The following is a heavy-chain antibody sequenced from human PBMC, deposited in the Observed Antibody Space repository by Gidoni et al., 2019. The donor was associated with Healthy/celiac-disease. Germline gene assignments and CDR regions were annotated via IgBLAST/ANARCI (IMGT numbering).Heavy chain of an antibody. CDR2: ISSSSSYI. Sequence: VQLVESGGGLVKPGGSLRLACAASGFTFSSYSMNWVRQAPGKGLEWVSSISSSSSYIYYADSVKGRFTISRDNAKNSLYLQMNSLRAEDTAVYYCARGGSSGNWFDPWGQGTLVTVSS. CDR1: GFTFSSYS. V-gene: IGHV3-21*01. D-gene: IGHD6-6*01. CDR3: ARGGSSGNWFDP. J-gene: IGHJ5*02.